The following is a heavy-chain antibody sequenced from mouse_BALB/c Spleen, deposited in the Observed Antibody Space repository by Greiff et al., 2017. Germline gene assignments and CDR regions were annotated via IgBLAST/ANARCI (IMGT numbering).Heavy chain of an antibody. Sequence: QVQLQQSGAELARPGASVKLSCKASGYTFTSYWMQWVKQRPGQGLEWIGAIYPGDGDTRYTQKFKGKATLTADKSSSTAYMQLSSLASEDSAVYYCARKEGYGFAYWGQGTLVTVSA. D-gene: IGHD3-1*01. J-gene: IGHJ3*01. CDR2: IYPGDGDT. V-gene: IGHV1-87*01. CDR3: ARKEGYGFAY. CDR1: GYTFTSYW.